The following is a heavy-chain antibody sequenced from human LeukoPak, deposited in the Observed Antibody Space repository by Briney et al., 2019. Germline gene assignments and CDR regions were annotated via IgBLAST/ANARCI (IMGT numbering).Heavy chain of an antibody. CDR3: ARDSPGIAVGGPLDWYFDL. D-gene: IGHD6-19*01. J-gene: IGHJ2*01. CDR2: INTNTGNP. CDR1: GYTFTSYA. Sequence: ASVKVSCKASGYTFTSYAMNWVRQAPGQGLEWMGWINTNTGNPTYAQGFTGRFVFSLDTSVSTAYLQISSLKAEDTAVYYCARDSPGIAVGGPLDWYFDLWGRGTLVTVSS. V-gene: IGHV7-4-1*02.